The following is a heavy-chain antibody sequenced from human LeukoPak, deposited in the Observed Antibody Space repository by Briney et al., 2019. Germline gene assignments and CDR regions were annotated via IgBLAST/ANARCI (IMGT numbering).Heavy chain of an antibody. CDR3: ARDPSSSATSDF. CDR2: IYHSGST. D-gene: IGHD5-24*01. V-gene: IGHV4-59*12. Sequence: SETLSLTCTVSGGSISSYYWSWIRQPPGKGLEWIGEIYHSGSTNYNSSLKSRVTISVDKSKNQFSLKLNSVSAADTAVYYCARDPSSSATSDFWGQGTLVTVSS. CDR1: GGSISSYY. J-gene: IGHJ4*02.